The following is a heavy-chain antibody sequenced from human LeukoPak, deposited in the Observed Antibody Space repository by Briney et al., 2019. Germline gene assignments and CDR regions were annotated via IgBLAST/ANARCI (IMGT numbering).Heavy chain of an antibody. J-gene: IGHJ4*02. CDR2: ICVSGGST. D-gene: IGHD3-3*01. CDR1: GFTFSSYA. Sequence: GGDLRLSCAASGFTFSSYAMSWVRQAPGKGLEWVSAICVSGGSTYYADSVKGRFTISRDNSKNTLYLQMNSLRAEDTAVYYCAKDKEAYDFWSGYYYFDYWGQGTLVTVSS. V-gene: IGHV3-23*01. CDR3: AKDKEAYDFWSGYYYFDY.